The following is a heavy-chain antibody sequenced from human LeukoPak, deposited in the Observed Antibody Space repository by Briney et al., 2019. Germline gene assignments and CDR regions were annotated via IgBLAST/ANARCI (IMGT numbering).Heavy chain of an antibody. V-gene: IGHV1-69-2*01. CDR3: ATTKGTIPYFDH. Sequence: VKVSCKVSGYTFTDYYMYWVQQAPGKGLEWMGPVDPEDGETKYAEKFQGRVTIIADTSTGTAYMELSSLRSEDTAVYYCATTKGTIPYFDHWGQGTLVTVSS. CDR2: VDPEDGET. J-gene: IGHJ4*02. D-gene: IGHD3-3*01. CDR1: GYTFTDYY.